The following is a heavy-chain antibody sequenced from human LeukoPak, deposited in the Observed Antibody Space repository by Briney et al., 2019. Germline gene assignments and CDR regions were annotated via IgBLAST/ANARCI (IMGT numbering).Heavy chain of an antibody. J-gene: IGHJ4*02. D-gene: IGHD1-26*01. CDR2: IYYSGST. Sequence: SETLSLTCTVSGGSISSYYWSWIRQPPGKGLEWIGYIYYSGSTNYNPSLKSRVTISVDTSKNQFSLKLSSVTAADTAVYYCASGKDTFFDYWGQGTLVTVYS. CDR3: ASGKDTFFDY. V-gene: IGHV4-59*01. CDR1: GGSISSYY.